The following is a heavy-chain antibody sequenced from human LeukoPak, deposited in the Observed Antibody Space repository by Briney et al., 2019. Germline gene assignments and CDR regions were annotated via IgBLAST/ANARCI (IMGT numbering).Heavy chain of an antibody. J-gene: IGHJ5*01. CDR2: IRYDGSNK. Sequence: GGSLRLSCAASGFTFSSYWMSWVRQAPGKGLEWVAFIRYDGSNKYYADSVKGRFTISRDNSKNTLYLQMDSLRAEDTAVYFCARGTAAAANRNWFDSWGQGTLVTVSS. CDR3: ARGTAAAANRNWFDS. V-gene: IGHV3-30*02. D-gene: IGHD6-13*01. CDR1: GFTFSSYW.